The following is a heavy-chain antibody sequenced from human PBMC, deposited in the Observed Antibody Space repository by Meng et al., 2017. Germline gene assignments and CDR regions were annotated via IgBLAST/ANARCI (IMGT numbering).Heavy chain of an antibody. D-gene: IGHD3-10*01. V-gene: IGHV3-30*01. J-gene: IGHJ5*02. CDR1: GFTFSSYA. CDR2: ISYDGSNR. Sequence: GGPLRLSCAASGFTFSSYAMHGVRQAPGKGLEWVAVISYDGSNRYYAGSVKGRFTISRDNSKNPLYLQMNSLRAEDTDVYYYARDLRRMVRGVTGFDPWGQGTLVTVSS. CDR3: ARDLRRMVRGVTGFDP.